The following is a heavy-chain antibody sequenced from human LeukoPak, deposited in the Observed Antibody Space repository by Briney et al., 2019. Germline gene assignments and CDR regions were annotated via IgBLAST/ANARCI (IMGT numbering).Heavy chain of an antibody. D-gene: IGHD2-21*01. Sequence: GGSLRLSCAASGFTFSSYWMHWVRQAPSKGPVWVSRLNGDGTSTSYADSVKGRFTISRDNAKNTLYLQMNSLRVEDTAVYYCARTQLLPDDVLDIWGQGTMVTVSS. CDR1: GFTFSSYW. J-gene: IGHJ3*02. CDR3: ARTQLLPDDVLDI. CDR2: LNGDGTST. V-gene: IGHV3-74*01.